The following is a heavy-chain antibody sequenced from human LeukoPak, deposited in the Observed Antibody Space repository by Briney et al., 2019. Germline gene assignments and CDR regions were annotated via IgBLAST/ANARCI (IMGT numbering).Heavy chain of an antibody. V-gene: IGHV3-49*03. J-gene: IGHJ4*02. CDR3: ARERAGDVDY. Sequence: GVLRLSCATSGFNFGVVAMDWIRQAPGKGLEWVGFIRHREYGGTAEYAASVNGRFAISRDDSKSIVYLQMNDLRTEDTGVYYCARERAGDVDYWGLGTLVTVSS. CDR1: GFNFGVVA. CDR2: IRHREYGGTA.